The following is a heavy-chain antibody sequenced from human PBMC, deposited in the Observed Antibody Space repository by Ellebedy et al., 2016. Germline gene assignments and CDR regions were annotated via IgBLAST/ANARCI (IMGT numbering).Heavy chain of an antibody. CDR2: INPDGSEM. J-gene: IGHJ4*02. Sequence: GESLKISCAASGFRISGHWMAWVRLTPGQGLEFVANINPDGSEMTYVDSVRDRFTISRDNARNSLSLQMNSVRAEDTAVYYCARASVYVPDYWGQGTLATVSS. V-gene: IGHV3-7*03. CDR1: GFRISGHW. CDR3: ARASVYVPDY. D-gene: IGHD2/OR15-2a*01.